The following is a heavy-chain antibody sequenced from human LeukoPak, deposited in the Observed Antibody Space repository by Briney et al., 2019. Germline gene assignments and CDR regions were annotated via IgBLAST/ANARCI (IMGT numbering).Heavy chain of an antibody. CDR2: IYYSGST. CDR3: ARPTSSSGAFDI. J-gene: IGHJ3*02. D-gene: IGHD6-6*01. V-gene: IGHV4-39*01. CDR1: GGSISSSSYY. Sequence: SETLSPTCTVSGGSISSSSYYWGWIRQPPGKGLEWIGSIYYSGSTYYNPSLKSRVTISVDTSKNQFSLKLSSVTAADTAVYYCARPTSSSGAFDIWGQGTMVTVSS.